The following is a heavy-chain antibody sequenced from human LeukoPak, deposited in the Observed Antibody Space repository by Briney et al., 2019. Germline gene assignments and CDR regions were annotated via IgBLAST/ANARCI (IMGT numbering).Heavy chain of an antibody. D-gene: IGHD5-18*01. CDR2: ISSSSSTI. CDR3: ARDQRYSYGLPPDFAY. V-gene: IGHV3-48*01. CDR1: GFTFSSYG. J-gene: IGHJ4*02. Sequence: GGSLRLSCAASGFTFSSYGMNWVGQAPGQERKGCSCISSSSSTIEYADSVKGRFTISRSKTKNTLYPQMNSLRAEDTAVYYCARDQRYSYGLPPDFAYWGQGTLVTASS.